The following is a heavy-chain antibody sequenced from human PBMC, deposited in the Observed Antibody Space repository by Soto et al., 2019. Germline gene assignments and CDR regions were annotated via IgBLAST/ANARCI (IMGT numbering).Heavy chain of an antibody. Sequence: QITLKESGPTLVKPTQTLTLTCTFSGFSLSSSGESVGWIRQPPGKALEWLALLYWNGIERYSPSLKSRLTVFKDASKSQVVLTMTNMDPVDTATYFCAHGDPLDFHYWDQGTLVTVSP. CDR1: GFSLSSSGES. V-gene: IGHV2-5*01. D-gene: IGHD3-10*01. J-gene: IGHJ4*02. CDR2: LYWNGIE. CDR3: AHGDPLDFHY.